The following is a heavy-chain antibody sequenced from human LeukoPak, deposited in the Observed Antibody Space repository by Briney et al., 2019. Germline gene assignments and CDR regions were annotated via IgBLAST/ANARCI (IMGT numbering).Heavy chain of an antibody. V-gene: IGHV3-21*01. CDR1: GFIFSSHT. Sequence: GGSLRLSCAASGFIFSSHTMNWARQAPGKGLEWVSSISPSTSYIYYADSVKGRFTISRDNAQNSLYLQMKSLRAEDTAVYYCARAVAAARLSIRPPYFDSWGQGTLVTVSS. CDR2: ISPSTSYI. CDR3: ARAVAAARLSIRPPYFDS. D-gene: IGHD6-6*01. J-gene: IGHJ4*02.